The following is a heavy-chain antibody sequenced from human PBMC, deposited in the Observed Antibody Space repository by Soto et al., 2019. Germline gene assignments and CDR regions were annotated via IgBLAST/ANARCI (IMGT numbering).Heavy chain of an antibody. V-gene: IGHV4-59*08. J-gene: IGHJ3*02. CDR2: IYYSGST. CDR1: GGSISSYY. D-gene: IGHD2-2*01. Sequence: PSETLSLTCTVSGGSISSYYWSWIRQPPGKGLERIGYIYYSGSTNYNPSLKSRVTISVDTSKNQFSLKLSSVTAADTAVYYCARQDIVVVPAAMEPDAFDIWGQGTMVTVSS. CDR3: ARQDIVVVPAAMEPDAFDI.